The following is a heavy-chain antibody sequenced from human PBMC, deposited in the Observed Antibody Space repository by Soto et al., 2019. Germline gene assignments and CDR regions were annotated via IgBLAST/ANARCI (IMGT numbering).Heavy chain of an antibody. CDR1: GFTFSSYT. J-gene: IGHJ6*02. Sequence: QVQLVESGGGVVQPGRSLRLSCAASGFTFSSYTMYWVRQAPGKGLEWVAVISYDGSNKHYADSVKGRFTISRDNSKKMLYLQMNSLRGEDTAVYYCAREIAADPPDYGMDVWGQGTTVTVSS. CDR2: ISYDGSNK. V-gene: IGHV3-30-3*01. D-gene: IGHD6-25*01. CDR3: AREIAADPPDYGMDV.